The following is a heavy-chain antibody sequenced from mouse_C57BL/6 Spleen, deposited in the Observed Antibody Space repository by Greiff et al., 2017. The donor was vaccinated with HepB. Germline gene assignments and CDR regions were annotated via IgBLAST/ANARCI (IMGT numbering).Heavy chain of an antibody. CDR1: GFTFSSYA. V-gene: IGHV5-4*01. CDR3: AREDDGYLFDY. J-gene: IGHJ2*01. CDR2: ISDGGSYT. D-gene: IGHD2-3*01. Sequence: EVMLVESGGGLVKPGGSLKLSCAASGFTFSSYAMSWVRQTPEKRLEWVATISDGGSYTYYPDNVKGRFTISRDNAKNNLYLQMSHLKSEDTAMYYCAREDDGYLFDYWGQGTTLTVSS.